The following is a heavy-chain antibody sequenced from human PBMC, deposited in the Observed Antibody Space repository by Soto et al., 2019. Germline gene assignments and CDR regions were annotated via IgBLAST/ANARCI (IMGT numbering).Heavy chain of an antibody. J-gene: IGHJ4*02. CDR1: GYTFTSYA. V-gene: IGHV1-3*01. D-gene: IGHD3-3*01. CDR3: AVTIFGVVITHYFDY. CDR2: INAGNGNT. Sequence: ASVKVSCKASGYTFTSYAMHWVRQAPGQRLEWMGWINAGNGNTKYSQKFQGRVTITRDTSASKAYMELSTLRYEETAVYYCAVTIFGVVITHYFDYWGQGTLVTVSS.